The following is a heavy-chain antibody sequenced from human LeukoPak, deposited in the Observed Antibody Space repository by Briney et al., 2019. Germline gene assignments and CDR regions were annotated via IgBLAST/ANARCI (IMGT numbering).Heavy chain of an antibody. CDR3: ARDSRIVGATGPVS. J-gene: IGHJ4*02. Sequence: SETLSLTCTVSGGSISSGSYYWSWIRQPAGKGLEWIGRIYTSGSTNYNPSLKSRVTISVDTSKNQFSLKLSSVTAADTAVYYCARDSRIVGATGPVSWGQGTLVTVSS. CDR1: GGSISSGSYY. V-gene: IGHV4-61*02. CDR2: IYTSGST. D-gene: IGHD1-26*01.